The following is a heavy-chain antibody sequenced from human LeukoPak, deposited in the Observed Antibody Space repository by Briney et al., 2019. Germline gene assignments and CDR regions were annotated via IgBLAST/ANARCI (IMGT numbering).Heavy chain of an antibody. D-gene: IGHD1-26*01. CDR2: INPSGGST. CDR1: GYTFTSYY. Sequence: ASVKVSCKASGYTFTSYYMHWVRQAPGQGLEWMGIINPSGGSTSYAQKFQGRVTMTRDTSTSTVYMELSSLRSEDTAVYYCAREGGEWELRYYFDYWGQGTLATVSS. CDR3: AREGGEWELRYYFDY. V-gene: IGHV1-46*01. J-gene: IGHJ4*02.